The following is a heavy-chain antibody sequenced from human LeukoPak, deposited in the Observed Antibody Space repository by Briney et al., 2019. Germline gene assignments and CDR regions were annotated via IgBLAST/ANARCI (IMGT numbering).Heavy chain of an antibody. CDR2: ISSNGGST. D-gene: IGHD2-21*02. Sequence: PGGSLRLSCAASGFTFSNYAMNWVRQAPGKGLEYVSGISSNGGSTNYANSVKGRFTISRDNSKNTLYLQMGSLRAEDMAVYYCARDGGTYCGGDCYGYWGQGTLVTVSS. V-gene: IGHV3-64*01. J-gene: IGHJ4*02. CDR1: GFTFSNYA. CDR3: ARDGGTYCGGDCYGY.